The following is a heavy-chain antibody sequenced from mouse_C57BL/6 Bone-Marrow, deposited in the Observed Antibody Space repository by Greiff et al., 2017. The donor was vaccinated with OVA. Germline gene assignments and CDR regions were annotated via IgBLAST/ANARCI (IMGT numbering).Heavy chain of an antibody. J-gene: IGHJ3*01. CDR1: GFTFSDYG. Sequence: EVQVVESGGGLVKPGGSLKLSCAASGFTFSDYGMHWVRQAPEKRLEWVAYISSGGSTIYYADTVKGRFTISRDNAKNTLFLQMTSLRSEDTAMYYGARPHYSNDSAWFAYWGQGTLVTVSA. CDR2: ISSGGSTI. D-gene: IGHD2-12*01. V-gene: IGHV5-17*01. CDR3: ARPHYSNDSAWFAY.